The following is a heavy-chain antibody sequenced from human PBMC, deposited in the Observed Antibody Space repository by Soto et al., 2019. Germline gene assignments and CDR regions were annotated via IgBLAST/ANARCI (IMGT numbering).Heavy chain of an antibody. CDR1: GGPVSSGSYY. CDR3: ARLSGSYNDRYFDN. V-gene: IGHV4-61*01. D-gene: IGHD1-26*01. Sequence: PSETLSLTCTVSGGPVSSGSYYRSWIRQPPGKGLEWIGYIYYSGNTYYNASLKSRLTISVDTSNNQFSLKVKSVTAADTAVYFCARLSGSYNDRYFDNWGQGTLVTVSS. CDR2: IYYSGNT. J-gene: IGHJ4*02.